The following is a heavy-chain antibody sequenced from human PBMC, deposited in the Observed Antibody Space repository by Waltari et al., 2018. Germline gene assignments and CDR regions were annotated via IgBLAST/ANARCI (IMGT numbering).Heavy chain of an antibody. Sequence: QLQLQESGPGLVKPSETLSLTCTVSGGSISSSSYYWGWIRQPPGKGLEWIGSIYYSGSTYYNPSLKSRVTISVDTSKNQFSLKLSSVTAAYTAVYYCASANLEANAFDIWGQGTMVTVSS. CDR1: GGSISSSSYY. CDR2: IYYSGST. V-gene: IGHV4-39*01. J-gene: IGHJ3*02. D-gene: IGHD1-1*01. CDR3: ASANLEANAFDI.